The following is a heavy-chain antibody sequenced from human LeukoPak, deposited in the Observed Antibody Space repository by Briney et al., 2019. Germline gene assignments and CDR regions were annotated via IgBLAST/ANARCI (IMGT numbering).Heavy chain of an antibody. D-gene: IGHD3-3*01. CDR3: ARASGYLNDLDY. J-gene: IGHJ4*02. CDR2: TNRDGGTT. Sequence: PGGSLTLSCEVSGFTVSRYRMHWVRQGPGKGLVWVSMTNRDGGTTTYADFVKGRFTMSRDNSKNTVFLQMNSLGVEDTGVYYCARASGYLNDLDYWGQGTAVTVSS. CDR1: GFTVSRYR. V-gene: IGHV3-74*03.